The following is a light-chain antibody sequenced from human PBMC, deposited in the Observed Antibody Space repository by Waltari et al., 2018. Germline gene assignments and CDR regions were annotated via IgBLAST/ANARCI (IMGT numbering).Light chain of an antibody. CDR1: RSNVGTNFD. CDR3: QSFDKSLRGYV. CDR2: GDN. V-gene: IGLV1-40*01. J-gene: IGLJ1*01. Sequence: QSVLIQPPSVSGAPGQTVTISCTGTRSNVGTNFDVHWYQQFPGTAPKLLVYGDNSRPSGVPDRFSGSKAGTSASLAISGLHVEDEADYVCQSFDKSLRGYVFGTGTTVNVL.